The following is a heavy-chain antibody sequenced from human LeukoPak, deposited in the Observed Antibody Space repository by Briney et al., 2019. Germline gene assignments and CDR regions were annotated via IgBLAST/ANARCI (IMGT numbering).Heavy chain of an antibody. CDR2: ISGSGGST. V-gene: IGHV3-23*01. CDR3: AKDWHYDIFLRGTNWFDP. CDR1: GFTFSSYA. J-gene: IGHJ5*02. D-gene: IGHD3-9*01. Sequence: GGSLRLSCAASGFTFSSYAMSWVRQAPGKGLEWVSAISGSGGSTYYADSVKGRFTISRDNSKNTLYLQMNSLRAEDTAVYYCAKDWHYDIFLRGTNWFDPWGQGTLVTVSS.